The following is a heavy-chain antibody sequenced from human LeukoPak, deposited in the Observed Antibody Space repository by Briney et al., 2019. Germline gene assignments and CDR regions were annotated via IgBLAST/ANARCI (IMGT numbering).Heavy chain of an antibody. V-gene: IGHV3-74*01. D-gene: IGHD3-16*01. J-gene: IGHJ4*02. Sequence: GGSLRLSCAASGFTFSSYWMHWVRQAPGKGLVWVSRINSDGSTTTYADSVKGRFTISRDNAKDTLYLQMNGLRAEDTAVYYCTRGGVDHWGQGTLVTVSS. CDR2: INSDGSTT. CDR1: GFTFSSYW. CDR3: TRGGVDH.